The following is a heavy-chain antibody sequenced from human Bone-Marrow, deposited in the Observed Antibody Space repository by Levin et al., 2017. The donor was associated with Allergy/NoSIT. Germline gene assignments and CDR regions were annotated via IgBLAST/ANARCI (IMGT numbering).Heavy chain of an antibody. J-gene: IGHJ4*02. CDR3: ARDGVAPGVYFDS. CDR2: INQHGNEK. Sequence: SCAASGFTFSDYWMNWVRQAPGKGLEWVANINQHGNEKYYMDSVKGRFTISRDNPKNSLDLQMNSLRVEDTAVYYCARDGVAPGVYFDSWGQGVLVIVSS. CDR1: GFTFSDYW. D-gene: IGHD2-2*01. V-gene: IGHV3-7*01.